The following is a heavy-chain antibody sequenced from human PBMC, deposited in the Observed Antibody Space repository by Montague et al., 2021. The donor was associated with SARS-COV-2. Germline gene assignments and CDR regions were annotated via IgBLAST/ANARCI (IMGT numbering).Heavy chain of an antibody. CDR2: TYYRSKWYN. Sequence: CAISGDSVSSNIATWNWIRQSPSRGLEWLGRTYYRSKWYNDYAVSVKSRVTFNPDTSNNRISLQLNSVTPEDTAVYYCARAYCGGDCYFYWYFDLWGRGTLVTVSS. J-gene: IGHJ2*01. CDR3: ARAYCGGDCYFYWYFDL. CDR1: GDSVSSNIAT. V-gene: IGHV6-1*01. D-gene: IGHD2-21*02.